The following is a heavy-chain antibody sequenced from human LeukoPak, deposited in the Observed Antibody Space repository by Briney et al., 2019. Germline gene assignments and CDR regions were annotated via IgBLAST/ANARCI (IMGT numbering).Heavy chain of an antibody. CDR3: ALYYYGSGSYYTPFDY. D-gene: IGHD3-10*01. Sequence: SVKVSCKASGGTFSSYAISWVRQAPGQGLEWMGGIIPIFGTANYAQKFQDRVTITADESTSTAYMELSSLRSEDTAVYYCALYYYGSGSYYTPFDYWGQGTLVTVSS. J-gene: IGHJ4*02. CDR2: IIPIFGTA. V-gene: IGHV1-69*13. CDR1: GGTFSSYA.